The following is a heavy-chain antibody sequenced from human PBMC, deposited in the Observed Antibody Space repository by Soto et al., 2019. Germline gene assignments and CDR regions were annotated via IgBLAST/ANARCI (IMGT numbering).Heavy chain of an antibody. CDR2: ICQTEGT. D-gene: IGHD3-3*02. CDR3: ARGISICGVVFLDS. V-gene: IGHV4-31*01. J-gene: IGHJ4*02. Sequence: TLYLTCSVCGGSISRGDSYWTWLRRPAGRGLEGIGYICQTEGTQFNPTLQSPVSMSLDPSQNRCALTLNYVTAADTAVYFCARGISICGVVFLDSWGLGSLVT. CDR1: GGSISRGDSY.